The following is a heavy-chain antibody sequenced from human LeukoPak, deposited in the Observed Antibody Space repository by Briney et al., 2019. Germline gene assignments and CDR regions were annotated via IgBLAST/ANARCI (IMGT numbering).Heavy chain of an antibody. D-gene: IGHD2-15*01. Sequence: SETLSLTCSVSGGSINNYWWNWIRQPPGKGLEWIGYIYYIGSTSYNPSLKSRLTISVDTSLNQFSLKLNSVTAADTAVCYCARYCSGGDCYSKALDYWGQGILVTVSS. V-gene: IGHV4-59*01. CDR3: ARYCSGGDCYSKALDY. J-gene: IGHJ4*02. CDR1: GGSINNYW. CDR2: IYYIGST.